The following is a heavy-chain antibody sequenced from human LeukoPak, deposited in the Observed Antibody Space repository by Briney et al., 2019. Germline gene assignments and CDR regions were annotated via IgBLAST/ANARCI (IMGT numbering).Heavy chain of an antibody. D-gene: IGHD4-17*01. CDR3: ARLYDYGEDY. CDR2: IYYSGST. Sequence: SETLSLTCTVSGGSISSYYWSWIRQPPGKGLEWIGYIYYSGSTNYNPSLKSRVTISVDTSKNQFSLKLSSVTAADTAVYYCARLYDYGEDYWGQGTLVTVSS. CDR1: GGSISSYY. V-gene: IGHV4-59*08. J-gene: IGHJ4*02.